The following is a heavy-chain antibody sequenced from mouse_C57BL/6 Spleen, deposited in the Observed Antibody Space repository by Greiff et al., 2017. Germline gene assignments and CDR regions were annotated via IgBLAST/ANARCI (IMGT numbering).Heavy chain of an antibody. Sequence: QVQLQQSGPELVKPGASVKISCKASGYAFSSSWMNWVKQRPGKGLEWIGRIYPGDGDTNYNGKFKGKATLTADKSSSTAYMQLSSLTSEDSAVYFCARAGITTVAMDYWGQGTSVTVSS. CDR2: IYPGDGDT. CDR3: ARAGITTVAMDY. V-gene: IGHV1-82*01. D-gene: IGHD1-1*01. J-gene: IGHJ4*01. CDR1: GYAFSSSW.